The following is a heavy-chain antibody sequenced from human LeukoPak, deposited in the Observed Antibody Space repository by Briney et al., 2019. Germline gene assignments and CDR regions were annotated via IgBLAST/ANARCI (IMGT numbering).Heavy chain of an antibody. CDR3: ATRIFRGAFDI. J-gene: IGHJ3*02. V-gene: IGHV3-30*04. D-gene: IGHD3-9*01. Sequence: EWVAVISYDGSNKYYADSVKGRFTISGDNSKNTLYLQMNSLRAEDTAVYYCATRIFRGAFDIWGQGTMVTVSS. CDR2: ISYDGSNK.